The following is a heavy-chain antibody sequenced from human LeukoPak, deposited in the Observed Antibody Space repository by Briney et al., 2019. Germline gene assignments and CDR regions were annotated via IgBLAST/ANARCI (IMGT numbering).Heavy chain of an antibody. CDR2: ISYDGDNK. Sequence: GGSLRLSCAASGFTFSTYAMHWVRQSPGKGLEWEAVISYDGDNKYYADSVKGRFTISRDNPKNTLYLQMNSLRVEDSALYYCARDGGSHWGQGTLVTVSS. J-gene: IGHJ4*02. V-gene: IGHV3-30*04. CDR3: ARDGGSH. D-gene: IGHD3-16*01. CDR1: GFTFSTYA.